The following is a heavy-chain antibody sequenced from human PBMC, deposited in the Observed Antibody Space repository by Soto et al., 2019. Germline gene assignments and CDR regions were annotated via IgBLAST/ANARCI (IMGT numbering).Heavy chain of an antibody. CDR3: ARRYYDILTGSRPWFDP. Sequence: QVQLVQSGAEVKKPGSSVKVSCKASGGTFSSYAISWVRQAPGQGLEWMGGIVPIFGTANYAQKFQGRVTITADKSTSTAYMELSSLRSEDTAVYYCARRYYDILTGSRPWFDPWGQGTLVTVSS. CDR1: GGTFSSYA. D-gene: IGHD3-9*01. J-gene: IGHJ5*02. V-gene: IGHV1-69*06. CDR2: IVPIFGTA.